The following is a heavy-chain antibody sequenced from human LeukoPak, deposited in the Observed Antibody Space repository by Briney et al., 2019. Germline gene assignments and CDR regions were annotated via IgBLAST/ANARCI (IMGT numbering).Heavy chain of an antibody. D-gene: IGHD3-3*01. J-gene: IGHJ3*02. CDR3: AKGGYYDFWSGSNGAFDI. CDR2: IKSKTDGGTT. Sequence: QSGGSLRLSCAASGLTFSNAWMSWVRQAPGKGLEWVGRIKSKTDGGTTDYAAPVKGRFTISRDDSKNTLYLQMNSLRAEDTAVYYCAKGGYYDFWSGSNGAFDIWGQGTMVTVSS. CDR1: GLTFSNAW. V-gene: IGHV3-15*01.